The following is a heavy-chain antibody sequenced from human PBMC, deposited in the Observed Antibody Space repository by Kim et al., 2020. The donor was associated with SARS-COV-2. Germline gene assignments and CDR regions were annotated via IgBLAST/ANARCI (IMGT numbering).Heavy chain of an antibody. CDR3: ARAPRNCLEPHYYYYYGMDV. Sequence: GGSLRLSCAASGFTFSSYWMHWVRQAPGKGLVWVSRINSDGSSTSYADSVKGRFTISRDNAKNTLYLQMNSLRAEDTAVYYCARAPRNCLEPHYYYYYGMDVCGQGDPVTVS. CDR2: INSDGSST. D-gene: IGHD3-3*01. CDR1: GFTFSSYW. J-gene: IGHJ6*02. V-gene: IGHV3-74*01.